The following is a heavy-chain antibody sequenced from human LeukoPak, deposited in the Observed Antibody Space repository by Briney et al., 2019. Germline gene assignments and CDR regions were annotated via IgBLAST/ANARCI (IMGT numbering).Heavy chain of an antibody. CDR3: ARAQSGFWSGYCFDY. Sequence: GGSLRLSCAASEFSFSDYWMSWVRQAPGKGLEWVASIKQDGSEKYYVDSVKGRFAVSRDNAKNSLYLQMNSLRAEDTAVYYCARAQSGFWSGYCFDYWGQGTLVTVSS. CDR1: EFSFSDYW. J-gene: IGHJ4*02. D-gene: IGHD3-3*01. V-gene: IGHV3-7*01. CDR2: IKQDGSEK.